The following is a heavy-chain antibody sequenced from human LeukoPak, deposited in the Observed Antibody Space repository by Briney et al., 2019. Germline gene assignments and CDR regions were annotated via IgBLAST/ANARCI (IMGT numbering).Heavy chain of an antibody. Sequence: ASVKVSCKAFGYTFTGYYIHWVRQAPGQGLEWMGWMNPNSGNTGYAQKFQGRVTMTRNTSISTAYMELSSLRSEDTAVYYCARGTNWFDPWGQGTLVTVSS. CDR2: MNPNSGNT. J-gene: IGHJ5*02. CDR3: ARGTNWFDP. V-gene: IGHV1-8*02. CDR1: GYTFTGYY.